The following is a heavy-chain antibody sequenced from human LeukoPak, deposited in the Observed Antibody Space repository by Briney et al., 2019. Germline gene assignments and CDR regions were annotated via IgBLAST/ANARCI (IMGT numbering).Heavy chain of an antibody. CDR3: ARELRGFSADRYYGMDV. CDR2: IYSGGST. V-gene: IGHV3-53*01. D-gene: IGHD3-10*01. J-gene: IGHJ6*02. CDR1: GFTVSSNY. Sequence: GGSLRLSCAASGFTVSSNYMSWVRQAPGKGLEWVSVIYSGGSTYYADSVKGRFTISRDNSKNTLYLQMNSLRAEDTAVYYCARELRGFSADRYYGMDVWGQGTTVTVSS.